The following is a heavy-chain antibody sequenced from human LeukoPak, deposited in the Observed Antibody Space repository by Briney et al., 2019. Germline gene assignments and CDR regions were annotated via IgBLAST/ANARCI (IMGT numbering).Heavy chain of an antibody. J-gene: IGHJ4*02. D-gene: IGHD5-18*01. CDR1: GFTFNYAW. V-gene: IGHV3-15*01. CDR3: TTAPSGYAYMNGWHLDY. CDR2: IKSKTDGETT. Sequence: GGSLRLSCAASGFTFNYAWMSWVRQAPGKGLDWVGRIKSKTDGETTDYAAPVKGRFTISRDDSKNTLYLQMNSLKTEDTALYYCTTAPSGYAYMNGWHLDYWGQGALVTVSS.